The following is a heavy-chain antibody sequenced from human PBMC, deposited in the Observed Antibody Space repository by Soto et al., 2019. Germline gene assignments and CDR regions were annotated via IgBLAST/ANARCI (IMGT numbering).Heavy chain of an antibody. J-gene: IGHJ4*02. CDR2: IIYDGGIT. D-gene: IGHD3-16*01. Sequence: EVQLVESGGGLVQPGGSLRISCAASGFDFSSYWMHWVRQAPGEGPVWVSRIIYDGGITNYVDSVKGRFTMSRDNDKNTVFLQMNSLRAVDTAVYYCARDRWGLLGGDYWGQGTLVIVSS. CDR1: GFDFSSYW. CDR3: ARDRWGLLGGDY. V-gene: IGHV3-74*01.